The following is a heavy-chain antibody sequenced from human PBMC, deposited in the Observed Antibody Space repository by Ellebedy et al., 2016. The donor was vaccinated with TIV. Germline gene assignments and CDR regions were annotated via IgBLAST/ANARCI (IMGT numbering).Heavy chain of an antibody. CDR1: GFTFSSYS. CDR3: ARDRLLWFGEPPKGYGMDV. CDR2: ISSSSSYI. Sequence: GGSLRLSCAASGFTFSSYSMNWVRQAPGKGLEWVSPISSSSSYIYYADSVKGRFTISRDNAKNSLYLQMNSLRAEDTAVYYCARDRLLWFGEPPKGYGMDVWGQGTTVTVSS. J-gene: IGHJ6*02. D-gene: IGHD3-10*01. V-gene: IGHV3-21*01.